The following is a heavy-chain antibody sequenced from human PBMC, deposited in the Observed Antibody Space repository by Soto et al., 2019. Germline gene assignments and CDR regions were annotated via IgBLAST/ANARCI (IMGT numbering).Heavy chain of an antibody. J-gene: IGHJ4*02. CDR2: IFWDDDK. CDR3: AHLPWKQLWPRAPVVY. CDR1: GFSLSTSGVG. V-gene: IGHV2-5*02. D-gene: IGHD5-18*01. Sequence: SGPTLVNPTQTLTLTCTFSGFSLSTSGVGVGWIHQPPGKALEWLGIIFWDDDKRYSPSLKRRLTITKDTSKNQLVLTMTNMDPVDAATYYCAHLPWKQLWPRAPVVYWGQGTPVTVS.